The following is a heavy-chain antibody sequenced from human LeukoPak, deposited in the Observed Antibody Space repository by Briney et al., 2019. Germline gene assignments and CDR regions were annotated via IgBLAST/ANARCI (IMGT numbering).Heavy chain of an antibody. D-gene: IGHD3-10*01. J-gene: IGHJ4*02. CDR1: GFTFSSYS. Sequence: GGSLRLSCAASGFTFSSYSMNWVRQAPGKGLEWVSSISSSSSYIYYADSVKGRFTISRDNAKNSLYPQMNSLRAEDTAVYYCARDRVGSARYDYWGQGTLVTVSS. V-gene: IGHV3-21*01. CDR3: ARDRVGSARYDY. CDR2: ISSSSSYI.